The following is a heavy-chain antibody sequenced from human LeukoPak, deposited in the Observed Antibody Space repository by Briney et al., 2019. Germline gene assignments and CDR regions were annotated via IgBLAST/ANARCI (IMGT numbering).Heavy chain of an antibody. Sequence: GGSLRLSCAASGFTFSSYWMHWVRQAPGKGLVWVSRINSDGSSTSYADSVKGRFTISRDNAKNTLYLQMNSLRAEDTAVYYCAREAYGYNFDYWGQGTLVTVSS. CDR3: AREAYGYNFDY. V-gene: IGHV3-74*01. J-gene: IGHJ4*02. D-gene: IGHD5-24*01. CDR2: INSDGSST. CDR1: GFTFSSYW.